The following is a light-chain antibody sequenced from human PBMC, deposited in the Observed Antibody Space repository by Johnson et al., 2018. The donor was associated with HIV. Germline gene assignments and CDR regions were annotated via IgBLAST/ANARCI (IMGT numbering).Light chain of an antibody. CDR3: GTWDTSLRAV. V-gene: IGLV1-51*02. Sequence: QSVLTQPPSVSAAPGQKVTISCSGTSSNIGNNYVSWYQQFPGTAPKLLIYENNKRSSGIPDRFSASKSGTSATLGITGLQTGDEADYYCGTWDTSLRAVFGTGTKVTVL. CDR1: SSNIGNNY. J-gene: IGLJ1*01. CDR2: ENN.